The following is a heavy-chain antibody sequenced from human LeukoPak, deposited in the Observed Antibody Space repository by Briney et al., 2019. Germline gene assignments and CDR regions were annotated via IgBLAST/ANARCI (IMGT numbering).Heavy chain of an antibody. CDR2: ISSSSSYI. D-gene: IGHD3-10*01. J-gene: IGHJ4*02. CDR3: ARDRAAVFDYYGSGSYNF. CDR1: GFTFSSYS. Sequence: SGGSLRLSCAASGFTFSSYSMNWVRQAPGKGLEGVSSISSSSSYIYYADSVKGRFAMSRDNAKNSLYLQMNSLRAEDTAVYYCARDRAAVFDYYGSGSYNFWGQGTLVTVSS. V-gene: IGHV3-21*01.